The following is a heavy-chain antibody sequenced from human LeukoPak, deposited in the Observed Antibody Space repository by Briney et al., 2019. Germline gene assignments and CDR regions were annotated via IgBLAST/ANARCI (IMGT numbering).Heavy chain of an antibody. V-gene: IGHV5-51*01. CDR2: IYPGDPDT. Sequence: GESLKISCKGSGYSFISYWIGWVRQMPGKGLEWMGIIYPGDPDTRYSPSFKGQVTISADKSISTAYLQWDSLKASDTAVYYCARRPNYYYYMDVWGKGTTVTVSS. CDR1: GYSFISYW. J-gene: IGHJ6*03. CDR3: ARRPNYYYYMDV.